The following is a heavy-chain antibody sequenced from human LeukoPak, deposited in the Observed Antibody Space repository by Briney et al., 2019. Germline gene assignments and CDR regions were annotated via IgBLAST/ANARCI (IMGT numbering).Heavy chain of an antibody. CDR2: INPSGGST. V-gene: IGHV1-46*01. CDR3: ARAWVDTAMYDY. CDR1: GYTFTSYY. D-gene: IGHD5-18*01. Sequence: SVKVSCKASGYTFTSYYMHWVRQAPGQGLEWMGIINPSGGSTSYAQKFQGRVTMTRDMSTSTVYMELSSLRSEDTAVYYCARAWVDTAMYDYWGQGTLVTVSS. J-gene: IGHJ4*02.